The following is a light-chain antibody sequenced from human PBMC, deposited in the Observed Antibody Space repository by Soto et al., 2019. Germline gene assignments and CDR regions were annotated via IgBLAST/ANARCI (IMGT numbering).Light chain of an antibody. CDR1: QGISSF. V-gene: IGKV1-12*01. CDR2: STS. J-gene: IGKJ3*01. Sequence: DIPMTQSPSSVSASVGDRVTITCRASQGISSFLAWYQQKPGKAPQLLIYSTSSLQSGVPSRFSGSGSGTDFTLTISSLQPEDFATYYCQQADSFPNTFGPGTKVDIK. CDR3: QQADSFPNT.